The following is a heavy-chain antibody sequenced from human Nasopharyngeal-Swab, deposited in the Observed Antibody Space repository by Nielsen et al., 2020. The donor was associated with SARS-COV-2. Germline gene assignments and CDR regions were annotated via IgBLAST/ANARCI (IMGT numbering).Heavy chain of an antibody. CDR2: IYYSGST. J-gene: IGHJ5*02. V-gene: IGHV4-59*11. Sequence: SETLSLTCTVSGGSIGTHYWSWIRQPPGKGLEWIGFIYYSGSTKYNPSFESRVTISVDTSKNQFSLKLSSVTAADTTVYYCARGFDPWGQGTLVTVSS. CDR3: ARGFDP. CDR1: GGSIGTHY.